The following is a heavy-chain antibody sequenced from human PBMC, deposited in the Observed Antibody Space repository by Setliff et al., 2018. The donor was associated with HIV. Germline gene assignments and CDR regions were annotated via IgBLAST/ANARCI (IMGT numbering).Heavy chain of an antibody. D-gene: IGHD3-22*01. CDR2: IYSGGNT. J-gene: IGHJ4*02. Sequence: GGSLRLSCAASGFTFSDHYMSWVRQAPGKGLEWVSIIYSGGNTYYADSVKGRFTISRDSSKNTLYLQMNSLRAEDTAVYYCARDEYYDSSGRSSYWGQGTLVTVSS. V-gene: IGHV3-66*01. CDR3: ARDEYYDSSGRSSY. CDR1: GFTFSDHY.